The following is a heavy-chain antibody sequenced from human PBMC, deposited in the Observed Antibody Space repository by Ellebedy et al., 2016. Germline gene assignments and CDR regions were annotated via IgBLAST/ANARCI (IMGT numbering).Heavy chain of an antibody. Sequence: GESLKISCAASGFTVSSNYMSWVRQAPGKGLEWVSVIYSGGSTYYADSVKGRFTISRDNSTNTLYLQMNSLRAEDTAVYYCARDTASPRGYYGSLRTPPALYYYYGVDVWGPGTTVTVSS. J-gene: IGHJ6*02. CDR3: ARDTASPRGYYGSLRTPPALYYYYGVDV. V-gene: IGHV3-53*01. CDR2: IYSGGST. CDR1: GFTVSSNY. D-gene: IGHD3-10*01.